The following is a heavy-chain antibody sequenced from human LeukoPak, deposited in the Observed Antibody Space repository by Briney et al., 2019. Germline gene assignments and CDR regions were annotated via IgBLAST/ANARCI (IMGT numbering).Heavy chain of an antibody. J-gene: IGHJ6*02. CDR2: ISGSGGAGT. Sequence: GGSLRLSCAGSGFTFSSYAMRWVRQARGKGLEGVSTISGSGGAGTYYADSVKGRFTVSRDNSRNTLYLPMNSLRAEDTAVYYCVKDRGGSPFYGMDVWGQGTTVTVSS. CDR1: GFTFSSYA. D-gene: IGHD1-26*01. V-gene: IGHV3-23*01. CDR3: VKDRGGSPFYGMDV.